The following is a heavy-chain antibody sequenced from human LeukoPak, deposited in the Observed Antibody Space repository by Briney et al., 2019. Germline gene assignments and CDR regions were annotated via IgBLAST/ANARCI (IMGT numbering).Heavy chain of an antibody. J-gene: IGHJ4*02. CDR3: PKDLTTVVTPDYFDY. CDR2: ISYDGSNK. Sequence: GGSLRLSCAASGFTFSSYGMHWVRQAPCKGLEWVAVISYDGSNKYYADSVKGRFTISRDNSKNTLYLQMNSLRAEDTAVYYCPKDLTTVVTPDYFDYWGQGTLVTVSS. V-gene: IGHV3-30*18. D-gene: IGHD4-23*01. CDR1: GFTFSSYG.